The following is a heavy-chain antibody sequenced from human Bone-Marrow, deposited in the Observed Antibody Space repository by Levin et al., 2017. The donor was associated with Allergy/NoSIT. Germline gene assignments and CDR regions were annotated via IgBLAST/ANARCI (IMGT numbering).Heavy chain of an antibody. Sequence: LSVTFPFSFSSFLLPSLTWIRQPPGKGLEWIGYIYYTGSTNYNPSLQSRVAMSLSPSKSQFSLKLSSVTAADTAVYYCARGYSLYDYDYWGQGTLVTVSS. CDR2: IYYTGST. CDR1: FSSFLLPS. CDR3: ARGYSLYDYDY. V-gene: IGHV4-59*11. D-gene: IGHD5/OR15-5a*01. J-gene: IGHJ4*02.